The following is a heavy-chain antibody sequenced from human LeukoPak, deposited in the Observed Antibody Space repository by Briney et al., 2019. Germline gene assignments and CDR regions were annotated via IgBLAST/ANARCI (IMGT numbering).Heavy chain of an antibody. V-gene: IGHV4-34*01. D-gene: IGHD5-18*01. J-gene: IGHJ4*02. CDR1: GGSFSGYY. CDR2: INHSGST. Sequence: SETLSLTCAVYGGSFSGYYWSWIRQPPGKGPEWIGEINHSGSTNYNPSLKSRVTISVDTSKNQFSQKLSSVTAADTAVYYCARADTAMVLMGFDYWGQGTLVTVSS. CDR3: ARADTAMVLMGFDY.